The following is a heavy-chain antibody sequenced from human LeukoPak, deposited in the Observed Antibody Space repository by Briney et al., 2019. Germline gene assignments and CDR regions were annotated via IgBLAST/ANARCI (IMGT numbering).Heavy chain of an antibody. Sequence: ASVKVSCKASGYTFTSYGISWVRQAPGQGLEWMGWISAYNGNTNYAQKLQGRVTMTTDTSTSTAYMELRSLRSDDTAVYYCAREYSSGWYQYYLDYWGQGTLVTVSS. CDR1: GYTFTSYG. CDR2: ISAYNGNT. CDR3: AREYSSGWYQYYLDY. D-gene: IGHD6-19*01. V-gene: IGHV1-18*01. J-gene: IGHJ4*02.